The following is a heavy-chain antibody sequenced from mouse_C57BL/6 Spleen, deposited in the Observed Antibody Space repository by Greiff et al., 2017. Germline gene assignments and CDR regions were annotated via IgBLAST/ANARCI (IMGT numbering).Heavy chain of an antibody. CDR2: IYPGGGYT. CDR3: ARGDYYGSSYGYFDV. Sequence: VQLQQSGAELVRPGTSVKMSCKASGYTFTNYWIGWAKQRPGHGLEWIGDIYPGGGYTNYNEKFKGKATLTAAKSSSTAYMQFSSLTSEDSAIYYCARGDYYGSSYGYFDVWGTGTTVTVSS. V-gene: IGHV1-63*01. D-gene: IGHD1-1*01. CDR1: GYTFTNYW. J-gene: IGHJ1*03.